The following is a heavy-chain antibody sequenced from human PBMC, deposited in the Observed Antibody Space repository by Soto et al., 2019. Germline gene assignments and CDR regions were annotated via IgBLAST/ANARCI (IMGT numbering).Heavy chain of an antibody. CDR3: ARTPPEGGTMDV. D-gene: IGHD3-16*01. J-gene: IGHJ6*02. CDR2: IYPGDSDT. CDR1: GYSFNTYW. V-gene: IGHV5-51*01. Sequence: PGDSLNISCKGSGYSFNTYWIAWVRQMPGKGLEWMGIIYPGDSDTRYSLSFQGQVTISADKSISTAYLQWSSLKASDADMYYCARTPPEGGTMDVWGQGTTVTVSS.